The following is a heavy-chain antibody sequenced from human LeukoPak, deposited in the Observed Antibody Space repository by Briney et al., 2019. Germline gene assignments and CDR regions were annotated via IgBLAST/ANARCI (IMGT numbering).Heavy chain of an antibody. CDR2: IYYRGNT. D-gene: IGHD3-22*01. J-gene: IGHJ3*02. CDR1: RASFNGSDYC. V-gene: IGHV4-39*01. Sequence: PSETLSLTCSVPRASFNGSDYCWGWVRQPPGKGLEWIGTIYYRGNTYYNPSLTSRVTISADTSRMQFSLKLTSATAADTAVYYCADSSGYLGDVVFDSWGRGTLVTVSS. CDR3: ADSSGYLGDVVFDS.